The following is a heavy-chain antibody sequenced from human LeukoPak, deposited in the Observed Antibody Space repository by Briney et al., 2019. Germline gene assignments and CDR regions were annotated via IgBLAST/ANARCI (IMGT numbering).Heavy chain of an antibody. D-gene: IGHD2-15*01. V-gene: IGHV1-2*02. CDR2: INPNSGGT. CDR1: GYTFTGYY. CDR3: ARVRCSGGSCYSSWFDP. J-gene: IGHJ5*02. Sequence: GASVEVSCKASGYTFTGYYMHWVRQAPGQGLEWMGWINPNSGGTNYAQKFQGRVTMTRDTSISTAYLELSRLRSDDTAVYYCARVRCSGGSCYSSWFDPGAREPWSPSPQ.